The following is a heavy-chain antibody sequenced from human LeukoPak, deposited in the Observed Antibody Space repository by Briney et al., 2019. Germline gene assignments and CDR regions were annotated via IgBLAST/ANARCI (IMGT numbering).Heavy chain of an antibody. J-gene: IGHJ5*02. D-gene: IGHD2-2*01. CDR1: GASISSSSYY. CDR2: IYYSGST. V-gene: IGHV4-39*01. Sequence: PSETLSLTCTVSGASISSSSYYWGWIRQPPGKGLEWIGNIYYSGSTYHNPSLKSRVTVSVDTSRNQFSLKLSSVTAADTAVYYCARRGLYGSSPFDPWGQGTLVTVSS. CDR3: ARRGLYGSSPFDP.